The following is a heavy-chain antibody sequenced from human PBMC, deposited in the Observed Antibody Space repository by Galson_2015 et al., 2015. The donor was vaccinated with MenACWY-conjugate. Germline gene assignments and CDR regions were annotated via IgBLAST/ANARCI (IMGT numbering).Heavy chain of an antibody. V-gene: IGHV1-46*01. J-gene: IGHJ4*02. D-gene: IGHD1/OR15-1a*01. Sequence: SVKVFCKASGDTFTTYSVHWVRQAPGQGLEWMGILNPDSGSTAYAPKFQGRITMTRDASPSTVYMALSSLRSEDTAVYYCARERGNNVYYFDYCGQGTLVAVSS. CDR2: LNPDSGST. CDR1: GDTFTTYS. CDR3: ARERGNNVYYFDY.